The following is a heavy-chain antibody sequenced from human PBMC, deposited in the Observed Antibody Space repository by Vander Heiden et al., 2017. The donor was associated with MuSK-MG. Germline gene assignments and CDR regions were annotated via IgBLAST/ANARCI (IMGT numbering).Heavy chain of an antibody. CDR2: IDPSDSYT. D-gene: IGHD3-22*01. Sequence: EVQLVQSGAEVKKPGESLRISCKGSGYSFTSFWIGWGRQMPGKGLEWMGRIDPSDSYTNYSTSFQGHVTISADKSISTAYLQWSSLKASDTAMYYCARPTRYYDSSGYYPLGMDVWGQGTTVTVSS. CDR3: ARPTRYYDSSGYYPLGMDV. J-gene: IGHJ6*02. CDR1: GYSFTSFW. V-gene: IGHV5-10-1*03.